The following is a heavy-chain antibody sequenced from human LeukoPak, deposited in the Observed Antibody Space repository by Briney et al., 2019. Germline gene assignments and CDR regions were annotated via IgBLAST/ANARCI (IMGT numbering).Heavy chain of an antibody. Sequence: ASVKVSCKASGYTFTVYYMHWVRQAPGQGLEWMGWINPNSGGTNYAQKLQGRVTITRDTSIDTAYMQLSRLRSDDTAVYYCAKDRYGDYEAPFHYYMDAWGRGTTVTVSS. CDR3: AKDRYGDYEAPFHYYMDA. CDR2: INPNSGGT. J-gene: IGHJ6*03. CDR1: GYTFTVYY. V-gene: IGHV1-2*02. D-gene: IGHD5-12*01.